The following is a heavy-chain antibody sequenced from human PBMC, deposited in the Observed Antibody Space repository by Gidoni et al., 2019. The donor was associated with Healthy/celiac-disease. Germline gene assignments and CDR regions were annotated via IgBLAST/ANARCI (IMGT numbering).Heavy chain of an antibody. CDR1: GGSISSGDYY. J-gene: IGHJ6*02. CDR2: IYYSGST. V-gene: IGHV4-30-4*01. D-gene: IGHD5-12*01. CDR3: ARGYSGYDWGAYYYYGMDV. Sequence: QVQLQESGPGLVKPSQTLSLTCTVSGGSISSGDYYWSWIRQPPGKGLEWIGYIYYSGSTYYNPSLKSRVTISVDTSKNQFSLKLSSVTAADTAVYYCARGYSGYDWGAYYYYGMDVWGQGTTVTVSS.